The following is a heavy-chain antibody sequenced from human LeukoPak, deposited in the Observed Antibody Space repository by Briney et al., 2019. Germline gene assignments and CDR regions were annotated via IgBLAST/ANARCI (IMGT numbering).Heavy chain of an antibody. J-gene: IGHJ4*02. CDR3: ANLRYDY. CDR2: ISSSGGST. D-gene: IGHD5/OR15-5a*01. V-gene: IGHV3-23*01. CDR1: GLTFSNYA. Sequence: PGGSLRLSCAASGLTFSNYAMSWVRQAPGKGLEWVSAISSSGGSTFYAESVKGRFTISRDNSKNTLYLQLNSLRAEDTAVYYCANLRYDYWGQGTLVTVSS.